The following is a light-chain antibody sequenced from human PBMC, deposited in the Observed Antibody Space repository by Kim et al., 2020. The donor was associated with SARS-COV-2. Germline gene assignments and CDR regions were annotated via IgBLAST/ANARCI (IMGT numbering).Light chain of an antibody. CDR3: AAWDDSLSGWV. CDR1: SYNIGSNY. CDR2: RNN. V-gene: IGLV1-47*01. Sequence: GQRVTIYCSGSSYNIGSNYVYWYQQLPGTAPKLLIYRNNQRPAGVPDRFSGSKSGTSASLAISGLRSEDEADYYCAAWDDSLSGWVFGGGTQLTVL. J-gene: IGLJ3*02.